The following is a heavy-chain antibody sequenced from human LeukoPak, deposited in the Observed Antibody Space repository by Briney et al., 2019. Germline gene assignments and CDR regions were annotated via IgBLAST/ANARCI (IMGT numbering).Heavy chain of an antibody. V-gene: IGHV3-9*01. D-gene: IGHD3-22*01. Sequence: GGSLRLSCAASGFTFNNYAMHWVRQAPGKGLEWVSGISWNSGSIGYADSVKGRFTISRDNAKNSLYLQMNSLRAEDTALYYCAKDTTNYYDSSGYYLYAFDIWGQGTMVTVSS. CDR1: GFTFNNYA. CDR2: ISWNSGSI. CDR3: AKDTTNYYDSSGYYLYAFDI. J-gene: IGHJ3*02.